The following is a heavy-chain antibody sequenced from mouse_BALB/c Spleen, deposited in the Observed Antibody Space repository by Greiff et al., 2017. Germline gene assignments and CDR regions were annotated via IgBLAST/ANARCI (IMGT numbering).Heavy chain of an antibody. CDR1: GFTFTDYY. CDR3: ASGYYGNSYAMDY. V-gene: IGHV7-3*02. Sequence: EVKLVESGGGLVQPGGSLRLSCATSGFTFTDYYMSWVRQPPGKALEWLGFIRNKANGYTTEYSASVKGLFTIASDNSQTILYLQMNTLRAEDSATYYCASGYYGNSYAMDYWGQGTSVTVSS. J-gene: IGHJ4*01. D-gene: IGHD2-1*01. CDR2: IRNKANGYTT.